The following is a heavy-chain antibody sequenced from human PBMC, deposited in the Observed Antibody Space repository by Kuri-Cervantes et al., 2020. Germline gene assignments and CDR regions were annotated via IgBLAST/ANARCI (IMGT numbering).Heavy chain of an antibody. D-gene: IGHD3-10*01. CDR3: AKDLVTMVRGVFDY. Sequence: GGSLRLSCGASGFTFDDYAMHWVRQAPGKGLEWVSGISWNSGSIGYADSVKGRFTISRDNAKNSLYLQMNSLRAEDTAVYYCAKDLVTMVRGVFDYWGQGTLVTVSS. CDR2: ISWNSGSI. CDR1: GFTFDDYA. J-gene: IGHJ4*02. V-gene: IGHV3-9*01.